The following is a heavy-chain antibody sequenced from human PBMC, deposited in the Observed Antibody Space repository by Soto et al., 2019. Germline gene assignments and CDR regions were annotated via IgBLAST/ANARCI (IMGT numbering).Heavy chain of an antibody. CDR1: GGSVSSGSYY. V-gene: IGHV4-61*01. CDR3: ARDLFLPPAYNPAITDPGYSYGSDGY. J-gene: IGHJ1*01. Sequence: PSETLSLTCTVSGGSVSSGSYYWSWIRQPPGKGLEWIGYIYYSGSTNYNPSLKSRVTISVDTSKNQFSLKLSSVTAADTAVYYCARDLFLPPAYNPAITDPGYSYGSDGYWGQGTLVTVSS. D-gene: IGHD5-18*01. CDR2: IYYSGST.